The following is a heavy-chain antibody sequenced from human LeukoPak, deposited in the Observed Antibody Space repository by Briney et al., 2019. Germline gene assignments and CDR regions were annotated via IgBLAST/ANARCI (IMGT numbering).Heavy chain of an antibody. Sequence: ASVKVSCKASGYTFTGHYIHWVRQAPGQGLEWMGWINPNSGGTNYAQKFQGRVTMTSDTSISTAYMELTSLRSDDTAMYYCARDRGAGSYETYFDYWGQGNLVTVSS. D-gene: IGHD1-26*01. CDR1: GYTFTGHY. CDR2: INPNSGGT. CDR3: ARDRGAGSYETYFDY. J-gene: IGHJ4*02. V-gene: IGHV1-2*02.